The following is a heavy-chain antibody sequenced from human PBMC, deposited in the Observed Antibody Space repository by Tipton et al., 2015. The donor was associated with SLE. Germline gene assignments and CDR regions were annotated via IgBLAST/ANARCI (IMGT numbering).Heavy chain of an antibody. CDR3: ARHPGYSDSWYWFDP. Sequence: TLSLTRTVSGGSISSGSYYWSWIRQPAGKGLEWIGRLYTSGSTNYNPSLKSRVTISVDTSKNQFSLKRNSVTAADTAVHYCARHPGYSDSWYWFDPWGQGTLVTVSS. CDR1: GGSISSGSYY. CDR2: LYTSGST. J-gene: IGHJ5*02. V-gene: IGHV4-61*02. D-gene: IGHD6-13*01.